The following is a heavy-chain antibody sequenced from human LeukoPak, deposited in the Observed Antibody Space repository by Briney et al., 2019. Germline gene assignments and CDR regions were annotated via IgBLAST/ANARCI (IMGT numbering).Heavy chain of an antibody. J-gene: IGHJ4*02. CDR1: GFTFTSYW. CDR2: IKQDGSEK. D-gene: IGHD6-13*01. V-gene: IGHV3-7*01. Sequence: GGSLRLSCVASGFTFTSYWMSWVRQAPGKGLEWVANIKQDGSEKNYVDSVKGRFTISRDNAKNSMSLQMNSLRAEDTAVYYCTREGILAGVDYWGQGTLVTVSS. CDR3: TREGILAGVDY.